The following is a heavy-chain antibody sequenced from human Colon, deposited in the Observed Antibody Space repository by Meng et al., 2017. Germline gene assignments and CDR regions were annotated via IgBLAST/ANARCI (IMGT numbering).Heavy chain of an antibody. CDR1: GGSIGTSGYY. D-gene: IGHD3-22*01. Sequence: SETLSLTCTVSGGSIGTSGYYWGWIRQPPGKGLEWIGRIYYSGSTYHNPSLKSRVTISVDTSKNQISLNLSSVTAADTAVYYCARELWVTMKLVPIQWGQGTMVTVSS. CDR2: IYYSGST. J-gene: IGHJ4*01. CDR3: ARELWVTMKLVPIQ. V-gene: IGHV4-39*07.